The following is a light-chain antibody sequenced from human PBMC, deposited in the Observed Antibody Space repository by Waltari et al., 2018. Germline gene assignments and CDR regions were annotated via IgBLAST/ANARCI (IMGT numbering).Light chain of an antibody. CDR3: QQFDDSQWS. CDR2: GAS. V-gene: IGKV3-20*01. J-gene: IGKJ1*01. CDR1: QSLRSNY. Sequence: EIVLTQSPDSLSLSPGERAILSCRASQSLRSNYFAWYRQRPAQTPRLLIYGASKRATGIPDRFSGSGSGTDFTLTINRLEPEDFAVYYCQQFDDSQWSFGQGTKVELK.